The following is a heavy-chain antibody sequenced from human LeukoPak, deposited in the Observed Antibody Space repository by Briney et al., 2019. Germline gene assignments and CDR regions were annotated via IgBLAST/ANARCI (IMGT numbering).Heavy chain of an antibody. CDR2: VNPNSGGT. D-gene: IGHD1-20*01. Sequence: GASVKVSCKASGYTFTGYYMHWVRQAPGQGLEWMGWVNPNSGGTNYAQKFQGRVTMTRDTSISTAYMELSRLRSDDTAVYYCASGSNWTLDQITLDYWGQGTLVTVSS. CDR1: GYTFTGYY. CDR3: ASGSNWTLDQITLDY. J-gene: IGHJ4*02. V-gene: IGHV1-2*02.